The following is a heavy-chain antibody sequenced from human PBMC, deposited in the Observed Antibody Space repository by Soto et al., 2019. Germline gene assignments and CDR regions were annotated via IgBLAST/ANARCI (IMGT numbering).Heavy chain of an antibody. V-gene: IGHV3-66*01. CDR3: ARDRHSGYDPREGYYFDY. Sequence: EVQLVESGGGLVQPGGSLRLSCAASGFTVSSNYMSWVRQAPGKGLEWVSVIYSGGSTYYADSVKGRFTISRDNSKNTLYLQMNSLRAEDTAVYYCARDRHSGYDPREGYYFDYWGQGTLVTVSS. D-gene: IGHD5-12*01. CDR2: IYSGGST. J-gene: IGHJ4*02. CDR1: GFTVSSNY.